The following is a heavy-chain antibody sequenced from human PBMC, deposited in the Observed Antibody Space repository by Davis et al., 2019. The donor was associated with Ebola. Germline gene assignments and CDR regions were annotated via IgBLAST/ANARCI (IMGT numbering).Heavy chain of an antibody. Sequence: ASVKVSCKASGYTLTDYQMHWVRQAPGQGLEWMGGINPISGDTNYAEKFQGRVTMTRDTSISTVYMDLSSLRSDDTAVYYCARDLSYSYYFHYYGMDVWGQGTTVTVSS. CDR1: GYTLTDYQ. J-gene: IGHJ6*02. CDR3: ARDLSYSYYFHYYGMDV. CDR2: INPISGDT. D-gene: IGHD2/OR15-2a*01. V-gene: IGHV1-2*02.